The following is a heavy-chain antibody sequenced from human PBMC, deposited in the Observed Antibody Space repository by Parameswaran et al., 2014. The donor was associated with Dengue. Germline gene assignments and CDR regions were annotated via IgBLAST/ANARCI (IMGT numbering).Heavy chain of an antibody. Sequence: WVRQAPGQGLQWVGVINPSGLFTIYAQKFQGRVTLTRDTSTSTVYMEMSSLRSEDTAVYYCARGLTVAGHSYYFDYWGQGTLVTVSS. CDR2: INPSGLFT. CDR3: ARGLTVAGHSYYFDY. J-gene: IGHJ4*02. D-gene: IGHD6-19*01. V-gene: IGHV1-46*01.